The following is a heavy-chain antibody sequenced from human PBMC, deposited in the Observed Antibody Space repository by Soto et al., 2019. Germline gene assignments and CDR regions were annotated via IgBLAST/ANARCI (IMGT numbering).Heavy chain of an antibody. CDR1: GFTFDDYA. Sequence: VHLVESGGGLVQPGRSLRLSCAASGFTFDDYAVHWVRQAPGKGLEWVSGISWNSGNIGYADSVKGRFTISRDNAKNSLYLQMNSLRAEDTALYYCAKASDYSNYNPLDYWGQGTLVTVSS. CDR2: ISWNSGNI. V-gene: IGHV3-9*01. D-gene: IGHD4-4*01. CDR3: AKASDYSNYNPLDY. J-gene: IGHJ4*02.